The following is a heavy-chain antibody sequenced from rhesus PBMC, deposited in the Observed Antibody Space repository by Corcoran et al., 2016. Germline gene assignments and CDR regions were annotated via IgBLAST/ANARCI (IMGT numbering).Heavy chain of an antibody. Sequence: QVQLQESGPGLVKPLEHLSLTCAVSGGSISCTYWSWIRQAPGQGLEWIWHIYGSGSSTNNNPSLKMRVTLAVDTSNNQLALKLSSVTAADTAVYYCARHERIAGTIFRFDVWGPGVLVTVSS. J-gene: IGHJ5-1*01. D-gene: IGHD1-1-1*01. CDR1: GGSISCTY. CDR3: ARHERIAGTIFRFDV. V-gene: IGHV4S11*01. CDR2: IYGSGSST.